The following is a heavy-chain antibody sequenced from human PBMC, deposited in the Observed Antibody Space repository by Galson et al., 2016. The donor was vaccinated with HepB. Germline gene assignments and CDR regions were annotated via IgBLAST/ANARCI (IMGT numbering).Heavy chain of an antibody. CDR3: ARGHREGLQFFYNY. J-gene: IGHJ4*02. CDR2: IDNDGSIT. D-gene: IGHD4-11*01. CDR1: GFGFRSWW. Sequence: SLRLSCAASGFGFRSWWMHWVRQAPGKGLEWVSRIDNDGSITNYADSVGGRFTISRDNAKDTLYLQLDSLRAEDTAVYYCARGHREGLQFFYNYWGQGILVTVSS. V-gene: IGHV3-74*01.